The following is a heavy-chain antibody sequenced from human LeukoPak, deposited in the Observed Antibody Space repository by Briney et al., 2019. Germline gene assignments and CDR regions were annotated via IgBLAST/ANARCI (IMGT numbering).Heavy chain of an antibody. CDR1: GFTFSAYA. CDR3: ARDLHYYAAMDV. J-gene: IGHJ6*02. CDR2: IGSDNKP. D-gene: IGHD3-10*01. V-gene: IGHV3-23*01. Sequence: GGSLRLSCEASGFTFSAYAMTWVRQAPGQGLEWVSSIGSDNKPHYSESVKGRFAISRDNSKSMLFLQQNSLRAEDTALYYCARDLHYYAAMDVWAQGTTVTVSS.